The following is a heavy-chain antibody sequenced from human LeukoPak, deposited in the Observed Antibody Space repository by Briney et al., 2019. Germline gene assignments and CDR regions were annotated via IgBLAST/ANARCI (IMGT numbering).Heavy chain of an antibody. V-gene: IGHV4-34*01. CDR1: GGSFRGYY. Sequence: SETLSLTCAVYGGSFRGYYWSWIRQPPGKGLEWIGEINHSGSTPGKGLEWIGEINHSGSTNYNPSLKSRVSISVDTSKNQFSLKLSSVTAADTAVYFCARVGELRDDYDYYYMDVWGKGTTVTVSS. CDR3: ARVGELRDDYDYYYMDV. D-gene: IGHD1-7*01. CDR2: INHSGST. J-gene: IGHJ6*03.